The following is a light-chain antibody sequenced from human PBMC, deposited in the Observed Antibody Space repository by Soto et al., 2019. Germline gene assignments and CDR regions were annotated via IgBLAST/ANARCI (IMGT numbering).Light chain of an antibody. Sequence: DIQMTQSPSSLSASVGDRVTISCRAIQSISSYLNWYQQKPGKAPKLLIYAASSLQSGVPSRFSGSGSGTDFTLTISSLQPEDFATYYCQQSYSTPPLITFGQGTRLEIK. V-gene: IGKV1-39*01. CDR2: AAS. CDR3: QQSYSTPPLIT. CDR1: QSISSY. J-gene: IGKJ5*01.